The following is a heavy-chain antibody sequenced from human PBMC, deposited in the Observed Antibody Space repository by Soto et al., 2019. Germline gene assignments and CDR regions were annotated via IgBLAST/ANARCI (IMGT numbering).Heavy chain of an antibody. CDR1: GGTFGSYA. CDR2: IIPDSGAA. V-gene: IGHV1-69*01. D-gene: IGHD2-2*01. Sequence: QVQLVQSGAEVKKPGSSVKVSCTASGGTFGSYAFNWVRQAPGQGLEWMGGIIPDSGAAHYAQKFQGRVTITADESTSTAYMELSSLSSQDTAVYYCATALGCRSTSCTLDYWGQGTRVIVVS. J-gene: IGHJ4*02. CDR3: ATALGCRSTSCTLDY.